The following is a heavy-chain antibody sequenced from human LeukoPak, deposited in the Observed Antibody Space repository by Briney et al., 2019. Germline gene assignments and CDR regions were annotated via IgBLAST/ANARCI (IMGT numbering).Heavy chain of an antibody. D-gene: IGHD1-1*01. CDR1: GFSFSDEY. CDR2: ISASGSYT. CDR3: VRGAGTSYFDY. Sequence: GGSLRLSCAASGFSFSDEYMSWIRQAPGQGPEWISYISASGSYTNYADSVKGRFTISRDNAKNSLYLEMNSLRAEDTAVYHCVRGAGTSYFDYWGQGTLVTVSS. J-gene: IGHJ4*02. V-gene: IGHV3-11*06.